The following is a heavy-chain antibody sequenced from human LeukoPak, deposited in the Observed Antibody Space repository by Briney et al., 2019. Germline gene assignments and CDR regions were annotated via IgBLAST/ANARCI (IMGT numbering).Heavy chain of an antibody. CDR3: ARDPSGSWQWFDY. V-gene: IGHV1-46*01. Sequence: ASVKVSCKASGYTXTSYYMHWVRQAPGQGLEWMGGINPNGGGTSYAQRFQGRVTMTRDTSTSTVYMELSSLTSEDTAMYYCARDPSGSWQWFDYWGQGSLVTVSS. CDR1: GYTXTSYY. CDR2: INPNGGGT. D-gene: IGHD6-13*01. J-gene: IGHJ4*02.